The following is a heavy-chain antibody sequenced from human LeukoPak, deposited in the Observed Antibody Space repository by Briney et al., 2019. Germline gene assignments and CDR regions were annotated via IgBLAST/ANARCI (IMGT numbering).Heavy chain of an antibody. CDR1: GYTFTDYY. Sequence: ASVTLSCKASGYTFTDYYMHWVRQAPGQGFEWMGWINPNDGDTNYAQKFQRRVTMTRDTSISTAHMEVSRLRSDDTAVYYCARANFLYCSSTTCLFDYWGQGTLVTVSS. CDR3: ARANFLYCSSTTCLFDY. CDR2: INPNDGDT. V-gene: IGHV1-2*02. J-gene: IGHJ4*02. D-gene: IGHD2-2*01.